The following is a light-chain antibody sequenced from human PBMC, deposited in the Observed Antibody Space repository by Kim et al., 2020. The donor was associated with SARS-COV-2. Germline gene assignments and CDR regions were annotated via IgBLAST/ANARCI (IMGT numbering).Light chain of an antibody. CDR3: QQYQSTPT. CDR1: QGISNS. CDR2: AAS. V-gene: IGKV1-NL1*01. Sequence: DIQMTQSPSSLSASVGDRVTITCRASQGISNSLAWYQQKPGKAPKLLLYAASRLESGVPSRFSGSGSGADYTLSISSLQPEDIATYYCQQYQSTPTFGGGTKVDIK. J-gene: IGKJ4*01.